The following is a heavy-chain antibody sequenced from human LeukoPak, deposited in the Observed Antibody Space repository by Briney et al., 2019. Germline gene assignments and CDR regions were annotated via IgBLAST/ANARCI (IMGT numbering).Heavy chain of an antibody. Sequence: SETLSLTCTVSGGSISSSSYYWGWIRQPPGKGLEWIGSIYYSGSTYYNPSLKSRVTISVDTSKNQFSLKLSSVTAADTAVYYCARNLWFGDPIDNYWGQGTLVIVSS. CDR3: ARNLWFGDPIDNY. V-gene: IGHV4-39*07. J-gene: IGHJ4*02. CDR2: IYYSGST. CDR1: GGSISSSSYY. D-gene: IGHD3-10*01.